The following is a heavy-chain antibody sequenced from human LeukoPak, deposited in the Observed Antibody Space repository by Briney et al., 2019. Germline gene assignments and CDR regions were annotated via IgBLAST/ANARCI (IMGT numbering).Heavy chain of an antibody. V-gene: IGHV3-30-3*01. D-gene: IGHD5-12*01. CDR1: GFTFSSYA. Sequence: GRSLRLSCAASGFTFSSYAMHWVRQAPGKGLEWVAVISYDGSNKYYADSVKGRFTISRDNSKNTLYLQMNSPRAEDTAVYYCARDLGVVATDKPKGLFDYWGQGTLVTVSS. J-gene: IGHJ4*02. CDR2: ISYDGSNK. CDR3: ARDLGVVATDKPKGLFDY.